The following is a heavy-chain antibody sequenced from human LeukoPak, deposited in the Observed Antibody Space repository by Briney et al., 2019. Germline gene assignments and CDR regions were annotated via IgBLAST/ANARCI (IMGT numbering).Heavy chain of an antibody. Sequence: GESLKTSCKSSGYSFTSYWIGWVRQTPGKCLEWMGIIYPGDSDTRYSPSFQGQVTISADKSISTAYLQWSSLKASDTAMYYCARGSITMVRGVIIAGYFDYWGQGTLVTVSS. CDR1: GYSFTSYW. CDR3: ARGSITMVRGVIIAGYFDY. J-gene: IGHJ4*02. V-gene: IGHV5-51*01. D-gene: IGHD3-10*01. CDR2: IYPGDSDT.